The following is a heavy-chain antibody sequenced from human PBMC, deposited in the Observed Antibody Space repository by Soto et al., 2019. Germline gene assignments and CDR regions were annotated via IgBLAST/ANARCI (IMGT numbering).Heavy chain of an antibody. J-gene: IGHJ4*02. V-gene: IGHV3-33*01. CDR2: IWYDGSNK. CDR3: ARDWELYYFDY. Sequence: GGSLRLSCAASGFTFSSYGMHWVRQAPGKGLEWVAVIWYDGSNKYYADSVKGRFTISRDNSKNTLYLQMNSLRAEDTAVYYCARDWELYYFDYWGQGTLVTVSS. CDR1: GFTFSSYG. D-gene: IGHD1-26*01.